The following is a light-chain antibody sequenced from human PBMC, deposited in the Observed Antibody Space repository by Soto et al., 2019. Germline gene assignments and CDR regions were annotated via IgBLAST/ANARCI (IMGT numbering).Light chain of an antibody. J-gene: IGLJ2*01. CDR3: SSYTSSSTLVL. Sequence: QSALTQPASVSGSPGQSITISCTGTSSDVGGYNYVSWYQQHPGTAPKLMIYDVTDRPSGVSNRFSGSKSGNTASLTISGLQAEDEAVYYCSSYTSSSTLVLFGGGTQLTVL. CDR2: DVT. V-gene: IGLV2-14*01. CDR1: SSDVGGYNY.